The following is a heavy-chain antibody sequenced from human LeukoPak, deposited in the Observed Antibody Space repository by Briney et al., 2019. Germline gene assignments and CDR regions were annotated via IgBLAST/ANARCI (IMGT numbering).Heavy chain of an antibody. Sequence: PGRSLRLSCAASGFTFDDYAMHGVRQAPGKGLEWVSGISWNSGSIGYADSVKGRFTISRDNAKNSLYLQMNSLRAEDTALYYCAKDNFPYCSSTSCYDAFDIWGRGTMVNVSS. CDR2: ISWNSGSI. J-gene: IGHJ3*02. CDR3: AKDNFPYCSSTSCYDAFDI. V-gene: IGHV3-9*01. CDR1: GFTFDDYA. D-gene: IGHD2-2*01.